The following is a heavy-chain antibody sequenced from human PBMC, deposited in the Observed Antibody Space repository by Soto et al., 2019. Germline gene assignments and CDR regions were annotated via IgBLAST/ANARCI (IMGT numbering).Heavy chain of an antibody. CDR3: ARDRDIVVVTAIHGCLDY. CDR2: INPSGGST. D-gene: IGHD2-21*02. J-gene: IGHJ4*02. Sequence: QVQLVQSGAEVKKPGASVKVSCKASGYTFTSYYMHWVRQAPGQGLEWMGIINPSGGSTSYAQKFQGRVTMTRDTSTSTVYMELSSLRSEDTAVDYCARDRDIVVVTAIHGCLDYWGQGTLVTVSS. CDR1: GYTFTSYY. V-gene: IGHV1-46*01.